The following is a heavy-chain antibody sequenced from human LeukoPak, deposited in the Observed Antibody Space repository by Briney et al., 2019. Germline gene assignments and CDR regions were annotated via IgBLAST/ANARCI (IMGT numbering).Heavy chain of an antibody. J-gene: IGHJ3*02. CDR3: ARDPILLLRDVFDI. CDR1: GGSFSGYY. Sequence: SETLSLTCAVYGGSFSGYYWSWIRQPPGKGLEWIGEINHSGSTNYNPSLKSRVTISVDTSKNQFSLKLSSVTAADTAVYYCARDPILLLRDVFDIWGQGTMVTVSS. V-gene: IGHV4-34*01. CDR2: INHSGST. D-gene: IGHD3-10*01.